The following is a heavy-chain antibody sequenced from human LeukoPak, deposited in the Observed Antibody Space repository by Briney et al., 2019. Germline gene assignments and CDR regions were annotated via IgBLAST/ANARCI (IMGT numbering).Heavy chain of an antibody. V-gene: IGHV1-69*06. CDR3: ARDNGGTAMAYYYYYYMDV. J-gene: IGHJ6*03. CDR1: GGTFSSYA. D-gene: IGHD5-18*01. CDR2: IIPMYGTP. Sequence: GASVKVSCKASGGTFSSYAISWVRQAPGQGLEWMGGIIPMYGTPNYAQKFQGRVTITADKSTSTAYMELSSLRSEDTAVYYCARDNGGTAMAYYYYYYMDVWGKGTTVTISS.